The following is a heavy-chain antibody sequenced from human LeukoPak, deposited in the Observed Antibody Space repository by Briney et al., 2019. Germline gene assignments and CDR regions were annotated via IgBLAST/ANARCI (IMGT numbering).Heavy chain of an antibody. J-gene: IGHJ5*02. Sequence: GASVKVSCKASGYTFTSYDINWVRQATGQGLEWMGWMNPNSGNTGYAQKFQGRVTMTRDTSISTAYMELSRLRSDDTAVYYCARDGGIVVVPAAAPYNWFDPWGQGTLVTVSS. V-gene: IGHV1-8*01. CDR2: MNPNSGNT. D-gene: IGHD2-2*01. CDR3: ARDGGIVVVPAAAPYNWFDP. CDR1: GYTFTSYD.